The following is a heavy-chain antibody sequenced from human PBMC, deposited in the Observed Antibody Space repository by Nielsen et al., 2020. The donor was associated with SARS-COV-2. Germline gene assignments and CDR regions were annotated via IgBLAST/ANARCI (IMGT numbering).Heavy chain of an antibody. J-gene: IGHJ4*02. D-gene: IGHD6-19*01. Sequence: GKSLKISCAASGFIFSTYGMHWVRQAPGKGLEWVAVISDDGSNKYYTDSVKGRFTISRDNSKNTLYLQMNSLRAEDTAVYYCARDRGGSSGWDYYFDYWGQGTLVTVSS. V-gene: IGHV3-30*03. CDR1: GFIFSTYG. CDR2: ISDDGSNK. CDR3: ARDRGGSSGWDYYFDY.